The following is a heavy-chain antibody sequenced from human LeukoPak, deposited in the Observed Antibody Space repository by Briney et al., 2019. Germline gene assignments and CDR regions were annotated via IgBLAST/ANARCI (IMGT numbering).Heavy chain of an antibody. D-gene: IGHD2-21*02. Sequence: GASLRLSCAASGFTFSNYAMGWVRQAPGKGLEWVSAITGDGSSTYNADSVKGRFTVSRDNPKNTLYLQMNSLRAEDTATYYCAKARIVVVTALDYWGQGTLVIVSS. J-gene: IGHJ4*02. CDR3: AKARIVVVTALDY. CDR2: ITGDGSST. V-gene: IGHV3-23*01. CDR1: GFTFSNYA.